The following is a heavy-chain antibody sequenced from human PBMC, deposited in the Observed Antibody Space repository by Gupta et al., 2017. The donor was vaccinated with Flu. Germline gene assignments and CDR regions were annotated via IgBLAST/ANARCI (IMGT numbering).Heavy chain of an antibody. CDR2: INHSGST. CDR3: ARGRGNRITIFGVTNGRGMDV. J-gene: IGHJ6*02. D-gene: IGHD3-3*01. Sequence: QVQLQQWGAGLLKPSETLSPTCAVYGGSFSGYYWSWIRQPPGKGLGWIGEINHSGSTNYNPSHKSRVTISVDTSKNQFSLKLSSVTAADTAVYYCARGRGNRITIFGVTNGRGMDVWGQGTTVTVSS. V-gene: IGHV4-34*01. CDR1: GGSFSGYY.